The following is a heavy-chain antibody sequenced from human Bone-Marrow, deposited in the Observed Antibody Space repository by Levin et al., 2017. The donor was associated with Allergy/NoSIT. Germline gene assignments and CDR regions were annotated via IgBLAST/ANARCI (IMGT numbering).Heavy chain of an antibody. CDR3: ATPRSGGWSLAY. CDR1: GDSFHNFW. D-gene: IGHD6-19*01. V-gene: IGHV5-51*01. J-gene: IGHJ4*02. Sequence: GGSLRLSCKASGDSFHNFWIGWVRQMPGKGLEWMGFIYPDDSDTRYSPSFQGQVTISVATSIRPAYLQWSSLETSDTAVYYCATPRSGGWSLAYWGQGTLLSVSS. CDR2: IYPDDSDT.